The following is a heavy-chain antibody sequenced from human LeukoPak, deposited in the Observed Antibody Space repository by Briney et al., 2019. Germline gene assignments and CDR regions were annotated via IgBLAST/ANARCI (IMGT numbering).Heavy chain of an antibody. D-gene: IGHD6-13*01. CDR1: GYTFTGYY. J-gene: IGHJ3*02. V-gene: IGHV1-18*04. CDR2: IGTFNGIT. CDR3: ARLRSIGASGHDASDI. Sequence: GASVKVSCKASGYTFTGYYMHWVRQAPGQGLEWVGWIGTFNGITNSAQKVQGRVTLTTDTSTSTAYMELRSLRSDDTAVYYCARLRSIGASGHDASDIWGQGTMVIVSS.